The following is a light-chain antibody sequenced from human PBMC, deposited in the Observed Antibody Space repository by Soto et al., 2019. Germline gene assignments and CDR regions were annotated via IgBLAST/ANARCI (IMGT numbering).Light chain of an antibody. CDR3: QQSYSTPRT. V-gene: IGKV1-39*01. CDR2: AAS. Sequence: DIQMTHSPSSLSASVGDRVTITCRASQSISSYLNWYQQKPGKAPKLLIYAASSLQSGVPSRFSGSGSGTDFTLTIISLQPEDFATYYCQQSYSTPRTFGQGTKVDIK. CDR1: QSISSY. J-gene: IGKJ1*01.